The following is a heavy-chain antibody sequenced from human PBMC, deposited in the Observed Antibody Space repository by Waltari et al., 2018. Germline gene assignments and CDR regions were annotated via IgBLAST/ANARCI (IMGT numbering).Heavy chain of an antibody. V-gene: IGHV3-48*03. D-gene: IGHD6-19*01. CDR3: ARDSSSGWYPIGY. Sequence: EVQLVEAGGGWVQPGGSLRLSCAPFGSTPIASELSWVRQAPGKGLEGVSYIDSSGTGKYYADSVKGRFTISRDNAEKSLYLQMNSLRAEDTAVYYCARDSSSGWYPIGYWGQGTLVTVSS. J-gene: IGHJ4*02. CDR2: IDSSGTGK. CDR1: GSTPIASE.